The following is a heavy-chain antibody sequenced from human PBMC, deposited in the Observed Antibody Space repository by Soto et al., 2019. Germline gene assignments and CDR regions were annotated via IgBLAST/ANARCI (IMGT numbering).Heavy chain of an antibody. D-gene: IGHD3-3*01. CDR3: ARDWRGYKFLVRPGYYYYGMDV. CDR1: GYTFTSYY. Sequence: GASVKVSCKASGYTFTSYYMHWVRQAPGQGLEWMGIINPSGGSTSYAQKFQGRVTMTRDTSTSTVYMELSSLRSEDTAVYYCARDWRGYKFLVRPGYYYYGMDVWGQGTTVTVSS. V-gene: IGHV1-46*01. CDR2: INPSGGST. J-gene: IGHJ6*02.